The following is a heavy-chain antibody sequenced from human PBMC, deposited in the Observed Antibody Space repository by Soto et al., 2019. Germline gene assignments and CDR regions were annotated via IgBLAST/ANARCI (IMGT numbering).Heavy chain of an antibody. J-gene: IGHJ3*02. D-gene: IGHD3-22*01. Sequence: SETLSLTCAVYGGSFSGYYWSWIRQPPGKGLEWIGEINHSGSTNYNPSLKSRVTISVDTSKNQFSLKLSSVTAADTVVYYCAREDYYDSSGYPQAFDIWGQGTMVTVSS. CDR2: INHSGST. V-gene: IGHV4-34*01. CDR3: AREDYYDSSGYPQAFDI. CDR1: GGSFSGYY.